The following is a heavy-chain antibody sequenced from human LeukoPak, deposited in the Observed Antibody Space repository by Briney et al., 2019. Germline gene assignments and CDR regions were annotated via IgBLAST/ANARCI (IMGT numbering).Heavy chain of an antibody. Sequence: GGSLSLSCAASGFTFEDYAMHWVRQGPGEGLEWVSLISGNGNNIYYADSVKGRFTISRDNSKNSLYLQMNSLRTEDTALYYCAKDLPQYYDFWSGYYGGFDYWGQGTLVTVSS. V-gene: IGHV3-43*02. D-gene: IGHD3-3*01. CDR1: GFTFEDYA. J-gene: IGHJ4*02. CDR3: AKDLPQYYDFWSGYYGGFDY. CDR2: ISGNGNNI.